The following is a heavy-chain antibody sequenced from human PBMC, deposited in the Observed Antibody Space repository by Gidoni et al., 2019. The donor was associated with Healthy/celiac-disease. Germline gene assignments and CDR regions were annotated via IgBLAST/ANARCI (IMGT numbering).Heavy chain of an antibody. J-gene: IGHJ4*02. V-gene: IGHV4-34*01. D-gene: IGHD2-2*01. CDR2: INHSGST. CDR3: ANEVVPAAIPKRFDY. CDR1: GGSFSGYY. Sequence: QVQLQQWGAGLLKPSETLSLTCAVYGGSFSGYYWSWIRQPPGKGLEWIGEINHSGSTNYNPSLKSRVTISVDTSKNQFSLKLSSVTAADTAVYYCANEVVPAAIPKRFDYWGQGTLVTVSS.